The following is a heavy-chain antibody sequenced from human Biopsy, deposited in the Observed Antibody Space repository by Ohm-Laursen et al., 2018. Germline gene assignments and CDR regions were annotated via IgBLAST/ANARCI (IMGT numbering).Heavy chain of an antibody. D-gene: IGHD5-24*01. J-gene: IGHJ5*02. V-gene: IGHV4-4*07. Sequence: SDTLSLTCTVSGGSLSSYSWSWIRQPAGKGLEWIGQIYTSGITNYNPSLKSRVTMSVDSSKNQFSLRLRSVTAADTAVYYCARGGNGYNYVTPGTWFDPWGRGTPVTVSS. CDR2: IYTSGIT. CDR1: GGSLSSYS. CDR3: ARGGNGYNYVTPGTWFDP.